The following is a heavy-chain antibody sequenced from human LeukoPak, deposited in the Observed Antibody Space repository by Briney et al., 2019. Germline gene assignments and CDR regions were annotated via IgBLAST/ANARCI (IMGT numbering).Heavy chain of an antibody. CDR3: AREGQWRIFDL. J-gene: IGHJ4*02. V-gene: IGHV3-48*03. CDR1: GFPFSSYE. D-gene: IGHD6-19*01. Sequence: GGSLRLSCAASGFPFSSYEMKWVRQAPGQGLEWVSYISSSGSTKYYADSVKGRFTMSRDNAKNSVYLQMNSLRVEDTAVYYCAREGQWRIFDLWGQGTLVAVSS. CDR2: ISSSGSTK.